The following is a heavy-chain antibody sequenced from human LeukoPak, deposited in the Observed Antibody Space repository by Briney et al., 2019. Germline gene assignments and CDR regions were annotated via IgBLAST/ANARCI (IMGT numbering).Heavy chain of an antibody. CDR2: IYTSGST. V-gene: IGHV4-4*07. J-gene: IGHJ6*02. Sequence: PSETLSLTCTVSGGSISSYYWSWIRQPAGKGLEWIGRIYTSGSTNYNPSLKSRVTMSVDTSKNQFSLKLSSVTAADTAVYYRARGVLRYFDWLSRGEGMDVWGQGTSVTVSS. D-gene: IGHD3-9*01. CDR1: GGSISSYY. CDR3: ARGVLRYFDWLSRGEGMDV.